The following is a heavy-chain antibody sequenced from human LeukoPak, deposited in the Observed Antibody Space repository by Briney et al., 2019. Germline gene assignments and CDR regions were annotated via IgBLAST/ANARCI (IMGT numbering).Heavy chain of an antibody. CDR1: GFTFSSYW. V-gene: IGHV3-7*01. Sequence: PGGSLRLSCAASGFTFSSYWMSWVRQAPGKGLEWVANIKQDGSEKYYVDSVKGRFTISRDNAKNSLYLQMNSLRAEDTAVYYCAKDRYYYDSSGYCPDYWGQGTLVTVSS. CDR3: AKDRYYYDSSGYCPDY. D-gene: IGHD3-22*01. CDR2: IKQDGSEK. J-gene: IGHJ4*02.